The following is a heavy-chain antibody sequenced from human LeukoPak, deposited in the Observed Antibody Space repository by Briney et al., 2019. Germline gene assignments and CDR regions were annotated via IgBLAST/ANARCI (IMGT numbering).Heavy chain of an antibody. CDR3: ARLTLTGVGGRGWFDF. D-gene: IGHD3-3*01. V-gene: IGHV4-39*01. J-gene: IGHJ5*01. CDR1: GDSIKNSGWS. Sequence: SETLSLTCIISGDSIKNSGWSWAWVRQPPGKELEWIGTMPYDENVSDNEIPSYNPSLKSRVTISADTSKNQLPLKVNSVTAADTAAYYCARLTLTGVGGRGWFDFWGQGTLVIVSS. CDR2: MPYDENVSDNEIP.